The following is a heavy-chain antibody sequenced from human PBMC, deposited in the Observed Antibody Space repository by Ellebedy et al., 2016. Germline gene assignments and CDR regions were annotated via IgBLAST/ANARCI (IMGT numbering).Heavy chain of an antibody. D-gene: IGHD2-15*01. CDR3: ARESCGGSCYFLDYYYYYGMDV. CDR1: GYTFTSYY. Sequence: ASVKVSCKASGYTFTSYYMHWVRQAPGQGLEWMGIINPSGGSTSYAQKLQGRVTMTRDTSTSTVYMELSSLRSEDTAVYYCARESCGGSCYFLDYYYYYGMDVWGQGTTVTVSS. CDR2: INPSGGST. V-gene: IGHV1-46*04. J-gene: IGHJ6*02.